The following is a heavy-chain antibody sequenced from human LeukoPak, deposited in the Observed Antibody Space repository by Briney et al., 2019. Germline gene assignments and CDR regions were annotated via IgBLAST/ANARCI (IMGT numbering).Heavy chain of an antibody. J-gene: IGHJ4*02. CDR3: ARQTGYYDSSGYHKPSNFDY. CDR2: IYYSGST. D-gene: IGHD3-22*01. CDR1: GGPISSYY. V-gene: IGHV4-59*08. Sequence: PSETLSLTCTVSGGPISSYYWSWIRQPPGKGLEWIGYIYYSGSTNYNPSLKSRVTISVDTSKNQFSLKLSSVTAADTAVYYCARQTGYYDSSGYHKPSNFDYWGQGTLVTVSS.